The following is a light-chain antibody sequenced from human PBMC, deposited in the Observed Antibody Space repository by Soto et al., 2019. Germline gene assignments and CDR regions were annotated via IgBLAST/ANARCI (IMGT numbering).Light chain of an antibody. V-gene: IGKV3-20*01. CDR1: QTIRTS. J-gene: IGKJ1*01. CDR2: GAS. CDR3: QQYGSSSWT. Sequence: EIVLTQSPGTLSLSPGERATLSCRASQTIRTSLAWYQQKPGQSPRLLIYGASNRATGIPDRFSGSGSGTEFTLTISRLEPEDFAVYYCQQYGSSSWTFGQGTKVDIK.